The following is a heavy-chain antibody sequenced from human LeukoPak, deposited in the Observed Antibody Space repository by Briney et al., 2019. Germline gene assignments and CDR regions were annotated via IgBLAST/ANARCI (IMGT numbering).Heavy chain of an antibody. Sequence: SETLSLTCTVSGGSISSGSYYWSWIRQPAGKGLEWIGRIYTSGSTNYNPSLKSRVTISVDTSKNQFSLKLSSVTAADTAVYYCAREGVRYLFDPWGQGTLVTVSS. CDR2: IYTSGST. J-gene: IGHJ5*02. D-gene: IGHD3-9*01. CDR1: GGSISSGSYY. CDR3: AREGVRYLFDP. V-gene: IGHV4-61*02.